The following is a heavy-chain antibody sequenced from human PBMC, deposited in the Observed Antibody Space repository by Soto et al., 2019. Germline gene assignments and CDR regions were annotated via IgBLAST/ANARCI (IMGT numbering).Heavy chain of an antibody. CDR3: ARDTSGSGWFDP. V-gene: IGHV4-59*01. CDR1: GGSISSYY. J-gene: IGHJ5*02. D-gene: IGHD2-15*01. Sequence: SSETLSLTCAVSGGSISSYYWSWIRQPPGKGLEWIGYIYYSGSTNYNPSLKSRVTISVDTSKNQFSLKLSSVTAADTAVYYCARDTSGSGWFDPWGQGTLVTVSS. CDR2: IYYSGST.